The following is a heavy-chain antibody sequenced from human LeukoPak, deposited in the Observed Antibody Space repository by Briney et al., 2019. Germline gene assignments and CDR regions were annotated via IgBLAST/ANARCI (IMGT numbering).Heavy chain of an antibody. CDR1: GYTFTRYY. D-gene: IGHD5-18*01. V-gene: IGHV1-46*01. J-gene: IGHJ4*02. CDR2: INPSGGST. Sequence: GASVKVSCKASGYTFTRYYIHWVRQAPAQGLEWMGIINPSGGSTSYAQKFQGRVTMTRDTSTSTVYMELSSLRSEDTAMYYCARGGSVDTAMVTHFDYWGQGTRVTVSS. CDR3: ARGGSVDTAMVTHFDY.